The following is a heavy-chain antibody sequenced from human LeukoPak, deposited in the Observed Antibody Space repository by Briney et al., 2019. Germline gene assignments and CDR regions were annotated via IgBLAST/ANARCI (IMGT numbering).Heavy chain of an antibody. CDR2: TYYRSKWYN. V-gene: IGHV6-1*01. J-gene: IGHJ4*02. CDR1: GDSVSTNIGT. CDR3: AKEAYGGNSAFFDY. D-gene: IGHD4-23*01. Sequence: SQTLSLTCAISGDSVSTNIGTWNWIRQSPSRGLEWLGRTYYRSKWYNEYAVAVKSRIIINPDTSKNQFSLQLNSVTPEDTAIYYCAKEAYGGNSAFFDYWGQGTLVTVSS.